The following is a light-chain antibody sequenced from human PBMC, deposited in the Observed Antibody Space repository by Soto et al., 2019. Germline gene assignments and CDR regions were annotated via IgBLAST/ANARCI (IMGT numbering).Light chain of an antibody. V-gene: IGKV1-5*01. CDR1: QSIIGA. CDR2: DAS. Sequence: DIQMTHSPSTLSAYVGHRVTSTCLTSQSIIGALTWYQQRPGKAPKLLIYDASSLESGVPSRFSGSGSGTEFPLTISNLQPDDFATYYCQQSESYSLTFGGGTKVDIK. CDR3: QQSESYSLT. J-gene: IGKJ4*02.